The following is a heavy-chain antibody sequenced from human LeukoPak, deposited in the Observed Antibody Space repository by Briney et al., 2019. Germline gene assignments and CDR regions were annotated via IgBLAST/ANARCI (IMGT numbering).Heavy chain of an antibody. CDR3: AKDRAMGYSYGFLFDY. CDR2: IKQDGSTK. V-gene: IGHV3-7*01. Sequence: GGSLRLSCGASGFTFGSCWMRWVRQAPGKGLEWVATIKQDGSTKHYVDSVKGRFTISRDNAKNSLFLQMSSLRAEDTAVYYCAKDRAMGYSYGFLFDYCGQGTLVTVSS. J-gene: IGHJ4*02. CDR1: GFTFGSCW. D-gene: IGHD5-18*01.